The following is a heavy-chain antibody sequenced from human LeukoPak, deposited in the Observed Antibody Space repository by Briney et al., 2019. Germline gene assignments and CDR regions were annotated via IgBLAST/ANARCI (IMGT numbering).Heavy chain of an antibody. CDR2: INHSGST. V-gene: IGHV4-38-2*02. J-gene: IGHJ6*02. CDR3: ARSSSRVDGMDV. D-gene: IGHD3-3*01. Sequence: SETLSLTCTVSGYSISSGYYWGWIRQPPGKGLEWIGEINHSGSTNYNPSLKSRVTISVDTSKNQFSLKLSSVTAADTAVYYCARSSSRVDGMDVWGQGTTVTVSS. CDR1: GYSISSGYY.